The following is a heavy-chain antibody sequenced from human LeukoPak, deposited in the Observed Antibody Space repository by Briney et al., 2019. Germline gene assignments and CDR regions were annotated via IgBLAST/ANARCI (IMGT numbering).Heavy chain of an antibody. CDR1: GGSISSYY. CDR3: AKSNGYGLIDI. D-gene: IGHD3-10*01. V-gene: IGHV4-59*12. Sequence: SETLSLTCTVSGGSISSYYWSWIRQPPGKRLEWIGYIHYSGSTNYNPSLRGRVTISLDMSKNQFSLKLNSVTAADTAVYYCAKSNGYGLIDIWGQGTMVTVSS. J-gene: IGHJ3*02. CDR2: IHYSGST.